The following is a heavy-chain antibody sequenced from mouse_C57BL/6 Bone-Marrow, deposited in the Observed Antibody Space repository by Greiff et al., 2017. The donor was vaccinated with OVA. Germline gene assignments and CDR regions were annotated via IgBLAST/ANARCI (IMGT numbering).Heavy chain of an antibody. V-gene: IGHV1-81*01. Sequence: VKLQESGAELARPGASVKLSCKASGYTFTSYGISWVKQRTGQGLEWIGEIYPRSGNTYYNEKFKGKATLTADKSSSTAYMELRSLTSEDSAVDVCAMGGWLLRGAWFAYWGQGTLVTVSA. D-gene: IGHD2-3*01. J-gene: IGHJ3*01. CDR3: AMGGWLLRGAWFAY. CDR2: IYPRSGNT. CDR1: GYTFTSYG.